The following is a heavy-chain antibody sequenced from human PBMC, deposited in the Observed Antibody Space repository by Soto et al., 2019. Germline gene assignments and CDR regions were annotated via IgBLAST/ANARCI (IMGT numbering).Heavy chain of an antibody. CDR2: ISGGGSNT. J-gene: IGHJ4*02. D-gene: IGHD4-4*01. Sequence: VSLGLSCAASGFPFSSYVMSWVRQAPGKGLEWVSGISGGGSNTFYADYVKGRFTISRDNSKDTLLLQMNSLGAEDTAVYYCAKDSNKYSSSLRGRYFDYWGQGIGVTVSS. CDR3: AKDSNKYSSSLRGRYFDY. V-gene: IGHV3-23*01. CDR1: GFPFSSYV.